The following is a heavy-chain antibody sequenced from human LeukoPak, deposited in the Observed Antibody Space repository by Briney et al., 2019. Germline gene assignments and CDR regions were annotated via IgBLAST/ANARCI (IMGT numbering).Heavy chain of an antibody. J-gene: IGHJ3*01. Sequence: PSETLCLTCTVSGGSISSYYWTWIRQPPGKGLEWIGDIYITGSTSYNPYLKRRVTMSVDTSKNQFSLRLSSVTAADTAVYYCARVRIGETSYDASDVWGLGTMVTVSS. CDR3: ARVRIGETSYDASDV. D-gene: IGHD1-26*01. V-gene: IGHV4-59*13. CDR1: GGSISSYY. CDR2: IYITGST.